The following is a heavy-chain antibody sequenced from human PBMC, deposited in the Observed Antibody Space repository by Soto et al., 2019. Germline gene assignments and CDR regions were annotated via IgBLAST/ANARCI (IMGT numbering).Heavy chain of an antibody. CDR3: ARLSLHSGATRYYYYYGMDV. CDR1: GGSISSSSYY. J-gene: IGHJ6*02. Sequence: SETLSLTCTVSGGSISSSSYYWGWIRQPPGKGLEWIGSIYYSGSTYYNPSLKSRVTISVDTSKNQFSLKLSSVTAADTAVYYCARLSLHSGATRYYYYYGMDVWGQGTTVTVSS. V-gene: IGHV4-39*01. CDR2: IYYSGST. D-gene: IGHD1-26*01.